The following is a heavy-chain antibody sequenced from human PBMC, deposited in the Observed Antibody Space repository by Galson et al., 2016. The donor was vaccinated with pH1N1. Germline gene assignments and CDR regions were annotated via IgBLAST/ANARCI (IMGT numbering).Heavy chain of an antibody. V-gene: IGHV4-38-2*01. D-gene: IGHD3-3*01. Sequence: LSLTCVVSGYSIRSGYYWGWIRQSPGKGLEWIANICHTGNTYYNPSLRGRVAISIDTSRNQFSLRLSSVTAADTAVYYCARHGGLPHVSLLYPIDDWGQGTLVTVSS. CDR1: GYSIRSGYY. CDR3: ARHGGLPHVSLLYPIDD. CDR2: ICHTGNT. J-gene: IGHJ4*02.